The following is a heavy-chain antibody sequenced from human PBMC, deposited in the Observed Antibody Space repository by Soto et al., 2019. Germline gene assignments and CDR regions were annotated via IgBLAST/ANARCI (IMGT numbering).Heavy chain of an antibody. V-gene: IGHV1-69*02. J-gene: IGHJ6*02. CDR3: ASTMVTSYYYYGMDV. CDR2: IIPILGIA. Sequence: QVQLVQSGAEVKKPGSSVKVSCKASGGTFSSYTISWVRQAPGQGLEWMGRIIPILGIANYAQKFQGRVTITADKSTSTAYMELSSQRSEDTAVYYCASTMVTSYYYYGMDVWGQGTTVTVSS. D-gene: IGHD5-18*01. CDR1: GGTFSSYT.